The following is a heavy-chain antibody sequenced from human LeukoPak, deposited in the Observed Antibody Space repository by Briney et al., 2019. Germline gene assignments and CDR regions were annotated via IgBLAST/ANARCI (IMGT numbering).Heavy chain of an antibody. V-gene: IGHV4-34*01. CDR1: GGSLTKHQ. CDR3: ARAPFSRGFGEYYFDY. J-gene: IGHJ4*02. D-gene: IGHD3-10*01. Sequence: MASETLFLTCAVYGGSLTKHQWSWIRQPPGKGLGWIGAINDEASTNYNPSLKGPVTISVDTSQNPFALKLKSMTAAVTAVYYCARAPFSRGFGEYYFDYWGQGTLVTVSS. CDR2: INDEAST.